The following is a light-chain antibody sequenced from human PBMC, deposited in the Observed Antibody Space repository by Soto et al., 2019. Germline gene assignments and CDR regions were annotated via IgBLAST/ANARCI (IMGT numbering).Light chain of an antibody. CDR1: QGIGYH. J-gene: IGKJ1*01. CDR3: QLHTTYPRP. Sequence: DIQMTQSPSAMSAAVGDRVTITCRASQGIGYHLGWFQQKPGKAPKRLIYSASSLDSGVPSRFSATGSGTEFTFTISSLHPEDFATYYCQLHTTYPRPFGQGTKWIS. CDR2: SAS. V-gene: IGKV1-17*03.